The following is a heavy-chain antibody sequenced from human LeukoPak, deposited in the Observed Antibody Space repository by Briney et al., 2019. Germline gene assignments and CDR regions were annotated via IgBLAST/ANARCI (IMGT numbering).Heavy chain of an antibody. D-gene: IGHD3-22*01. CDR3: ASSYYYDSSVIY. J-gene: IGHJ4*02. CDR1: GFTFSSYA. CDR2: ISGSGGST. Sequence: PGGSLRLSCAASGFTFSSYAMSWVRQAPGKGQEWVSAISGSGGSTYYADSVKGRFTISRDNSKNTLYLQMNSLRAEDTAVYYCASSYYYDSSVIYWGQGTLVTVSS. V-gene: IGHV3-23*01.